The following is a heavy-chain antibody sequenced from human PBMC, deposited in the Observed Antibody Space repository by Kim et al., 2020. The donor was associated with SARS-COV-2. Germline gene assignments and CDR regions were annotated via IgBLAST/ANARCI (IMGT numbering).Heavy chain of an antibody. J-gene: IGHJ4*02. D-gene: IGHD6-6*01. V-gene: IGHV3-30*04. Sequence: GGSLRLSCAASGFTFSSYAMHWVRQAPGKGLEWVAVISYDGSNKYYADSVKGRFTISRDNSKNTLYLQMNSLRAEDTAVYYCASLSRKGYSSSSLDYWGQGTLVTVSS. CDR1: GFTFSSYA. CDR3: ASLSRKGYSSSSLDY. CDR2: ISYDGSNK.